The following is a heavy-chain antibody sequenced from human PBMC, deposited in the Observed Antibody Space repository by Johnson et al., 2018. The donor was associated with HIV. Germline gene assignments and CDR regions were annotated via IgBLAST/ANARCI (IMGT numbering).Heavy chain of an antibody. CDR2: ISGSGGST. CDR3: ARDRGWLATADAFDI. Sequence: QVQLVESGGGLVKPGGSLRLSCVASGFTFSDYHMSWIRQAPGKGLEWVSAISGSGGSTYYADSVKGLFTISRDNAKNTLYLQMNSLRAEDTAVYYCARDRGWLATADAFDIWGQGTMVTVSS. CDR1: GFTFSDYH. D-gene: IGHD6-19*01. J-gene: IGHJ3*02. V-gene: IGHV3-11*04.